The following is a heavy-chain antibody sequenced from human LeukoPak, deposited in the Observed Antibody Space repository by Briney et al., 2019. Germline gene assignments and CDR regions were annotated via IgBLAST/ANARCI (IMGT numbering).Heavy chain of an antibody. CDR2: INRNTGAI. V-gene: IGHV1-2*02. D-gene: IGHD6-19*01. CDR3: ARDRVGSGWPRPYYFEF. CDR1: GYTFTGYY. Sequence: ASVKVSCKPSGYTFTGYYLHWLRQAPGQGLEWMGWINRNTGAIMFAEKFRGRVTMTRDTSISTGYMELRGLKSDDTAVYYCARDRVGSGWPRPYYFEFWGQGTPVTVSS. J-gene: IGHJ4*02.